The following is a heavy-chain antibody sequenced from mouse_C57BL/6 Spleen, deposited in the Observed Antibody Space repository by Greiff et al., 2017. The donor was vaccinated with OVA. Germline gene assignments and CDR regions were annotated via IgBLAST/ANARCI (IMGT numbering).Heavy chain of an antibody. CDR2: ISYDGSN. J-gene: IGHJ1*03. V-gene: IGHV3-6*01. CDR1: GYSITSGYY. D-gene: IGHD2-3*01. CDR3: ARAGDGYYEWYFDV. Sequence: EVKLVESGPGLVKPSQSLSLTCSVTGYSITSGYYWNWIRQFPGNKLEWMGYISYDGSNHYNPSLKNRISITRDTSKNQFVLKLNSVTTEDTATYYCARAGDGYYEWYFDVWGTGTTVTVSS.